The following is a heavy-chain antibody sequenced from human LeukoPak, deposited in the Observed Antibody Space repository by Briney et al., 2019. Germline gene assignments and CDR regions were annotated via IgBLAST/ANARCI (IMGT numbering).Heavy chain of an antibody. J-gene: IGHJ6*04. D-gene: IGHD3-10*01. V-gene: IGHV3-23*01. CDR1: GFTFRSYA. Sequence: PGGSLRLSCAASGFTFRSYAMSWVRQAPGKGLEWVSAISGSGGSTYYADSVKGRFTISRDNSKNTLYLQMNSLRAEDTAVYYCAKTLGRGRGMDVWGKGTTVTVSS. CDR2: ISGSGGST. CDR3: AKTLGRGRGMDV.